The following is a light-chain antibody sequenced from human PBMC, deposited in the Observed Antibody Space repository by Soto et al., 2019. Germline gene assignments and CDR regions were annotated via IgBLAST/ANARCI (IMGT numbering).Light chain of an antibody. J-gene: IGLJ2*01. Sequence: QSALTQPASVSGSPGQSITISCTGTSSDVGGYNYVSWYQQHPGKAPKLMIYEVSNRPSGVSNRFSGSKSGNTASLTISGLQAEDEADYYCTSYTTSITLNVLFGGGTKLTVL. CDR3: TSYTTSITLNVL. CDR2: EVS. V-gene: IGLV2-14*01. CDR1: SSDVGGYNY.